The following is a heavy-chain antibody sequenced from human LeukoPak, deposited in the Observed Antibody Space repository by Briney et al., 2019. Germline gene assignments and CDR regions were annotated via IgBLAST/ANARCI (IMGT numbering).Heavy chain of an antibody. CDR1: GGSISSHY. Sequence: PSETLSLTCTVSGGSISSHYWTWIREPPGKGLEWIGYIYYSGSTNYNPSLKSRVTISVDTSKNQFSLKLSSVTAADTAVYYCARDRASGWYQGGFDYWGQGTLVTISS. V-gene: IGHV4-59*11. D-gene: IGHD6-19*01. CDR3: ARDRASGWYQGGFDY. J-gene: IGHJ4*02. CDR2: IYYSGST.